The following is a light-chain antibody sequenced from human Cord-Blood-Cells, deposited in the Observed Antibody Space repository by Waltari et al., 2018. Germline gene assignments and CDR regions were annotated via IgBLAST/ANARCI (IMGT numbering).Light chain of an antibody. CDR2: GNS. CDR1: SSNIGAGYD. Sequence: QSVLTQPPPVSGAPGQSVTISCTGSSSNIGAGYDVHWYQQLPGTAPKLLIYGNSNRPSGVPDRFSGSKSGTSASLAITGLQAEDEADYYCQSYDSSLSGYVFGTGTKV. CDR3: QSYDSSLSGYV. V-gene: IGLV1-40*01. J-gene: IGLJ1*01.